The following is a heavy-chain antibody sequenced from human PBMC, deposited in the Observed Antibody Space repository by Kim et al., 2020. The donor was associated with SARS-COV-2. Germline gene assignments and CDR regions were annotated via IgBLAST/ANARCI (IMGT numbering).Heavy chain of an antibody. D-gene: IGHD3-3*01. CDR3: ARGRAGVVPSPILGLGPWYDYYALDV. CDR1: GGSFSGFH. Sequence: SETLSLTCAVFGGSFSGFHWTWIRQPPGRGPEWIGEINHNGGTKYNPSLKSRLTISLDTSKNQFSLKLRSVTAADTAVYYCARGRAGVVPSPILGLGPWYDYYALDVWGQGSTVTVSS. V-gene: IGHV4-34*01. J-gene: IGHJ6*02. CDR2: INHNGGT.